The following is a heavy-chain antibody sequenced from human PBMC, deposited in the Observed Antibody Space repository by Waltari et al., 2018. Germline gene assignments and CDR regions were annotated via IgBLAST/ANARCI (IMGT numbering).Heavy chain of an antibody. CDR3: ARGPEVAVGLSEPPNFDY. V-gene: IGHV5-51*01. D-gene: IGHD6-19*01. CDR2: IYPCASDT. Sequence: QLPGKGLEWMGIIYPCASDTRYSPPFQGQVTISADKSISTAYLQWSSLKASDTAMYYCARGPEVAVGLSEPPNFDYWGQGTLVTVSS. J-gene: IGHJ4*02.